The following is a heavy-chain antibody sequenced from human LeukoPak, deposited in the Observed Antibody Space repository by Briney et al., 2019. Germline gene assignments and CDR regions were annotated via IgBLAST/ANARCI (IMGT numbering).Heavy chain of an antibody. CDR3: AKGLSAAMVLGVDY. CDR2: ISSSSTI. J-gene: IGHJ4*02. CDR1: GLTFSSYS. D-gene: IGHD3-10*01. Sequence: GGSLRLTCAASGLTFSSYSMYWVRQAPVKGLEWVSYISSSSTIYYADSVKGRFTISRDNAKNSLYLQMNSLRAEDMALYYCAKGLSAAMVLGVDYWGQGTLVTVSS. V-gene: IGHV3-48*01.